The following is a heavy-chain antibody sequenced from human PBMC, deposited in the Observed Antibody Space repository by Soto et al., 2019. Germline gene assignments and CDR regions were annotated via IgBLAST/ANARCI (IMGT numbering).Heavy chain of an antibody. J-gene: IGHJ6*02. D-gene: IGHD2-2*01. CDR3: ARDQDIVVVPAAPGYYYGMDV. Sequence: LRLSCAASGFTFSSYSMNWVRQAPGKGLEWVSSISSSSSYIYYADSVKGRFTISRDNAKNSLYLQMNSLRAEDTAVYYCARDQDIVVVPAAPGYYYGMDVWGQGTTVTVS. CDR1: GFTFSSYS. V-gene: IGHV3-21*01. CDR2: ISSSSSYI.